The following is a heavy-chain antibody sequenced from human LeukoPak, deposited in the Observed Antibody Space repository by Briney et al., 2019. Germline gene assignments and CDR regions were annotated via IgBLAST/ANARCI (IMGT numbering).Heavy chain of an antibody. CDR2: ISAYNGNT. D-gene: IGHD4-17*01. V-gene: IGHV1-18*01. CDR1: GYTFTSYG. J-gene: IGHJ6*03. Sequence: GASVKVSCKAPGYTFTSYGISWVRQAPGQGLEWMGWISAYNGNTNYAQKLQGRVTMTTDTSTSTAYMELRSLRSDDTAVYYCARDAYGDDYYYYYYMDVWGKGTTVTVSS. CDR3: ARDAYGDDYYYYYYMDV.